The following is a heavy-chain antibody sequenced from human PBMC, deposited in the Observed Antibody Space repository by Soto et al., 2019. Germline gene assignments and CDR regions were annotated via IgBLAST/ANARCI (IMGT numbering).Heavy chain of an antibody. V-gene: IGHV1-69*06. CDR2: IIPIFGTA. D-gene: IGHD6-19*01. CDR1: GGTFSSYA. J-gene: IGHJ4*02. Sequence: QVQLVQSGAEVKKPGSSVKVSCKASGGTFSSYAISWVRQAPGQGLEWMGGIIPIFGTANYAQKFQGRVTITADKPTSTAYMELSSLRSEDTAVYYCARERPPSSGWSIPFDYWGQGTLVTVSS. CDR3: ARERPPSSGWSIPFDY.